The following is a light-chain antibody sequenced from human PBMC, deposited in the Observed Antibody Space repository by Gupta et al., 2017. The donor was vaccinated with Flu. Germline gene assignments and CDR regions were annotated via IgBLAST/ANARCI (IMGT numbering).Light chain of an antibody. CDR2: GHS. CDR1: SSNIGAGFD. J-gene: IGLJ3*02. V-gene: IGLV1-40*01. Sequence: SVLTQPASVRGAPGQRVTISCTGSSSNIGAGFDVHGYQHLPGTAPKRLIYGHSNRPSRVPDRFSGSRSGTSASLAITELQSEGESDYYCQSYDISLNTVFGGGTKLTVL. CDR3: QSYDISLNTV.